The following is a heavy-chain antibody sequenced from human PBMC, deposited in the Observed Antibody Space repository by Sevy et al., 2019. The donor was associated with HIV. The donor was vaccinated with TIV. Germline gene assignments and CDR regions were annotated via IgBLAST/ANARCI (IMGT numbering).Heavy chain of an antibody. CDR2: TYYRSKWYN. D-gene: IGHD6-13*01. Sequence: SQTLSLTCAISGDSVSSNSAAWNWIRQSPSRGLEWLGRTYYRSKWYNDYVVSVKSRITINPDTSKNQFSLQLNSVTPEDTAVYYCARVVAAAGTRSLYYYYGMDVWGQGTTVTVSS. CDR3: ARVVAAAGTRSLYYYYGMDV. V-gene: IGHV6-1*01. J-gene: IGHJ6*02. CDR1: GDSVSSNSAA.